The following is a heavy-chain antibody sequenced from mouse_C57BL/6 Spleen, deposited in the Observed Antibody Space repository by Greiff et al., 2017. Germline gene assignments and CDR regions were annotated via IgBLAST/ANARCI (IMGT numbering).Heavy chain of an antibody. D-gene: IGHD1-1*01. CDR2: INPSSGYT. Sequence: VQRVESGAELARPGASVKMSCKASGYTFTSYTMHWVKQRPGQGLEWIGYINPSSGYTKYNQKFKDKATLTADKSSSTAYMQLSSLTSEDSAVYYCARQYGSSYDYWGQGTSVTVSS. CDR3: ARQYGSSYDY. J-gene: IGHJ4*01. V-gene: IGHV1-4*01. CDR1: GYTFTSYT.